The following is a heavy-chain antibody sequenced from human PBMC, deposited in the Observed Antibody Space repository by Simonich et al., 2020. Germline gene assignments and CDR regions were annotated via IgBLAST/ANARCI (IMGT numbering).Heavy chain of an antibody. V-gene: IGHV1-2*02. D-gene: IGHD7-27*01. J-gene: IGHJ3*02. CDR2: INPNSGST. CDR3: ARGRLTGDKGAFDI. CDR1: GYTFTGYY. Sequence: QVQLVQSGAEVKKPGASVKVSCKASGYTFTGYYMHWGRQAPGQGLEWMGWINPNSGSTNYAQKVQGRVTMTRDTSISTAYMELSRLRSDDTAVYYCARGRLTGDKGAFDIWGQGTMVTVSS.